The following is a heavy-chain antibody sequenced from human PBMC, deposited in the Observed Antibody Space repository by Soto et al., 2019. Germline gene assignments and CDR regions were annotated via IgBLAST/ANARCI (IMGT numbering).Heavy chain of an antibody. J-gene: IGHJ6*02. CDR3: ARGPGQYYYYYGMDV. CDR1: GGYFSDHY. CDR2: INHSGST. V-gene: IGHV4-34*01. Sequence: SEPLSLTCAVYGGYFSDHYLSWIIQPPGKGLEWIGEINHSGSTNYNPSLKSRVTISVDTSKNQFSLKLSSVTAADTAVYYCARGPGQYYYYYGMDVWGQGTTVTVSS.